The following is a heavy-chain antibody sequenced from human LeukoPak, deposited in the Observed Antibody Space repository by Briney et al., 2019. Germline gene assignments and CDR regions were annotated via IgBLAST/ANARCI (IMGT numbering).Heavy chain of an antibody. V-gene: IGHV3-74*01. CDR3: AHAARNMSRGVRLRDEGHEYFQH. Sequence: GGSLRLSCAASGFTFSSYWMHWVRQAPGKGLVWVSRINSDGSSTSYADSVKGRFTISRENAKNTVYLQMNSLRAEDTAVYYCAHAARNMSRGVRLRDEGHEYFQHWGQGTLVTVSS. J-gene: IGHJ1*01. CDR1: GFTFSSYW. CDR2: INSDGSST. D-gene: IGHD3-10*01.